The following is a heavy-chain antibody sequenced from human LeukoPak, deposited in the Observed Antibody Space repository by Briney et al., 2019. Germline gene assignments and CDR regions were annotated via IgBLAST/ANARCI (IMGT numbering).Heavy chain of an antibody. Sequence: GGSLRLSCAASGFTFRNYWMSWVRQAPGTGLEWVANIKQDGSDRNYVTSVRGRFTISRDNAESSLYLQMNSLRVEDSAVYYCVRNLAVAGTCFDSWGQGTLVTVSS. CDR3: VRNLAVAGTCFDS. CDR2: IKQDGSDR. D-gene: IGHD6-19*01. J-gene: IGHJ4*02. CDR1: GFTFRNYW. V-gene: IGHV3-7*03.